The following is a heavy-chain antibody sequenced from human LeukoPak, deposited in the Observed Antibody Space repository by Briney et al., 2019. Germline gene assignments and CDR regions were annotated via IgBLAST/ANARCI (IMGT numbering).Heavy chain of an antibody. CDR2: INAGNGNT. V-gene: IGHV1-3*01. CDR1: GGTFSSYA. J-gene: IGHJ4*02. CDR3: ARDLSGIDY. D-gene: IGHD1-26*01. Sequence: ASVKVSCKASGGTFSSYAISWVRQAPGQRLEWMGWINAGNGNTKYSQKFQGRVTITRDTSASTAYMELSSLKSEDTAVYYCARDLSGIDYWGQGTLVTVSS.